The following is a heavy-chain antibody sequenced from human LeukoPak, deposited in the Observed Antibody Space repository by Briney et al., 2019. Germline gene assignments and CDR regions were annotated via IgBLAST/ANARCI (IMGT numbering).Heavy chain of an antibody. CDR1: GYRFTGYW. D-gene: IGHD6-19*01. CDR2: IYPGDSDT. CDR3: ARRSGWYRCFDL. V-gene: IGHV5-51*01. J-gene: IGHJ5*02. Sequence: GGSLKISFKGSGYRFTGYWIGWVRPMPGKGLEWMGIIYPGDSDTRYSPSFQGQVTISADKSISTAYLQWSSLKASDTAMYYCARRSGWYRCFDLWGQGTLVTVSS.